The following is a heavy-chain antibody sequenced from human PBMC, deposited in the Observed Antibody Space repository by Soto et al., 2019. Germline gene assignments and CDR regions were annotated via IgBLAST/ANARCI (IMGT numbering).Heavy chain of an antibody. CDR2: IFYTGNT. CDR3: VRVYTVNYDGFFDN. Sequence: SETLSLTCTVSGGPISSGGYYWSWVRQHPGKGLEFIGYIFYTGNTYYNPSLWSRVSISVDTSKNQFSLRLSSVTAADTAVYYCVRVYTVNYDGFFDNWGQGILVTVSS. V-gene: IGHV4-31*02. CDR1: GGPISSGGYY. D-gene: IGHD3-22*01. J-gene: IGHJ4*02.